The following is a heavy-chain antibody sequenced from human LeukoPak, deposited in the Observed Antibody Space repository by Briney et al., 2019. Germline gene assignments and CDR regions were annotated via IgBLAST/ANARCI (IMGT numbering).Heavy chain of an antibody. J-gene: IGHJ6*03. V-gene: IGHV3-33*06. D-gene: IGHD5-18*01. CDR3: AKDPYTAMVTDYYYMDV. CDR2: IWYDGSNK. Sequence: PGGSPRLSCAASGFTFSSYGMHWVRQAPGKGLEWVAVIWYDGSNKYYADSVKGRFTISRDNSKNTLYLQMNSLRAEDTAVYYCAKDPYTAMVTDYYYMDVWGKGTTVTVSS. CDR1: GFTFSSYG.